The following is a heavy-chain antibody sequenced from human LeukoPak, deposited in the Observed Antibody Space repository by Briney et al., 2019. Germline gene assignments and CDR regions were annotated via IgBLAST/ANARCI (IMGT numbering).Heavy chain of an antibody. Sequence: SETLSLTCTVSGGSISGSSYYWGWIRQPPGKGLGWIGSIYYSGSTYYNPSLKSRLTISVDTSKNQFSLKLSSVTAADTAVYYCARHPGWPTVHFDYWGQGTLVTVSS. CDR2: IYYSGST. V-gene: IGHV4-39*01. CDR3: ARHPGWPTVHFDY. J-gene: IGHJ4*02. D-gene: IGHD4-17*01. CDR1: GGSISGSSYY.